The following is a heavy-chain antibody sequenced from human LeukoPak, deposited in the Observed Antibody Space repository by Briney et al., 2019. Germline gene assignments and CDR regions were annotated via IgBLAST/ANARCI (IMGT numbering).Heavy chain of an antibody. Sequence: PGGSLRLSCAASGFTFSSNAMTWVRQAPGKGLEWVSGISGSGGNTYYAGSVKGRFTISRDNSKNTLYVQMNSLRAEDTAVYYCARGSSGSTYYYMDVWGKGTTVTVSS. V-gene: IGHV3-23*01. CDR3: ARGSSGSTYYYMDV. J-gene: IGHJ6*03. D-gene: IGHD3-22*01. CDR1: GFTFSSNA. CDR2: ISGSGGNT.